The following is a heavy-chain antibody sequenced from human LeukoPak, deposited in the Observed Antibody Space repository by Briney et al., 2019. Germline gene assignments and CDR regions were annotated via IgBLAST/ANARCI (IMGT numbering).Heavy chain of an antibody. CDR2: IRYDVSNK. CDR3: AELGITMIGGV. Sequence: GGSLRLSCAASGFTFSSYGMHWVRQAPGKGLEWVAFIRYDVSNKYYADSVKGRFTISRDNSKNTLYLQMNSLRAEDTAVYYCAELGITMIGGVWSKGTTVTISS. D-gene: IGHD3-10*02. J-gene: IGHJ6*04. V-gene: IGHV3-30*02. CDR1: GFTFSSYG.